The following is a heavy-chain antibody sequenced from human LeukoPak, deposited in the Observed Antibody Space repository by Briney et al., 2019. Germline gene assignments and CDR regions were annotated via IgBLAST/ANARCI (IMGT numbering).Heavy chain of an antibody. CDR1: GYTFTSNY. V-gene: IGHV1-46*01. CDR2: ISPSGGST. D-gene: IGHD3-22*01. CDR3: AREEIGFDS. J-gene: IGHJ4*02. Sequence: ASVKVSCKAFGYTFTSNYMHWVRQAPGQGPEWMGVISPSGGSTTYAQKFQGRVTLTRDMSTSTDYLELSSLRSEDTAVYYCAREEIGFDSWGQGTLVTVSS.